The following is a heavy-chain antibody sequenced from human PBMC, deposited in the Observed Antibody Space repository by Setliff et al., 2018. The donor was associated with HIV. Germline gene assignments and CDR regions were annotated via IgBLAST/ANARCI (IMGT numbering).Heavy chain of an antibody. CDR1: GGTFSSYA. CDR3: AARIAVAAPIFQDAFDI. D-gene: IGHD6-19*01. J-gene: IGHJ3*02. V-gene: IGHV1-69*05. Sequence: SVKVSCKASGGTFSSYAISWVRQAPGQGLEWMGGIIPIFGTANYAQKFQGRVTIITDESTSTAYMELSSLRSEDTAVYYCAARIAVAAPIFQDAFDIWGQGTMVTVS. CDR2: IIPIFGTA.